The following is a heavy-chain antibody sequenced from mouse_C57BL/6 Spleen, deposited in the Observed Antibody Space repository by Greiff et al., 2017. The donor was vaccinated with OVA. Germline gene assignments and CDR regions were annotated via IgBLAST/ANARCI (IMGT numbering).Heavy chain of an antibody. J-gene: IGHJ1*03. CDR2: ISSGSSTI. V-gene: IGHV5-17*01. Sequence: EVMLVESGGGLVKPGGSLKLSCAASGFTFSDYGMHWVRQAPEKGLEWVAYISSGSSTIYYADTVKGRFTISRDTAKNTLFLQMTSLRSEDTAMYYCASKEGYYGDFEVWGTGTTGTVSS. D-gene: IGHD1-1*01. CDR1: GFTFSDYG. CDR3: ASKEGYYGDFEV.